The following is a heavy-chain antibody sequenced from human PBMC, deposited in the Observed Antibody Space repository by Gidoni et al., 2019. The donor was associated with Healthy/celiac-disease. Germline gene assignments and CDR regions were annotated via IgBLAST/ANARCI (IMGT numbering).Heavy chain of an antibody. CDR2: ISWNSGSI. CDR1: GFTFEDYA. CDR3: ATAKEMATNFDY. D-gene: IGHD5-12*01. Sequence: EVQLVESGGGLVQPGRSLRLSCAASGFTFEDYAMHWVRQAPGKGLEWVSGISWNSGSIGYADSVKGRFTISRDNAKNSLYLQMNSLRAEDTALYYCATAKEMATNFDYWGQGTLVTVSS. V-gene: IGHV3-9*01. J-gene: IGHJ4*02.